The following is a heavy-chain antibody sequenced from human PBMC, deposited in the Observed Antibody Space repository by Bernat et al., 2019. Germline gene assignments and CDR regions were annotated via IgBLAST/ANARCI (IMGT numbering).Heavy chain of an antibody. Sequence: QVQLVQSGAEVKTPGASVKVSCKASGYTFTAYCIHWVRQAPGQGLEWMGWINPNTGGTNFAQNFQRRVTMTRETSISTTYMELSSLRADVTALYYYARGPHNDCASESRFDPGGQGTLVTVSS. V-gene: IGHV1-2*02. J-gene: IGHJ5*02. D-gene: IGHD3-10*01. CDR3: ARGPHNDCASESRFDP. CDR2: INPNTGGT. CDR1: GYTFTAYC.